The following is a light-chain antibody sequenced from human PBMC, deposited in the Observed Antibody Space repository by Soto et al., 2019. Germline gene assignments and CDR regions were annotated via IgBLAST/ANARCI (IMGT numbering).Light chain of an antibody. J-gene: IGKJ2*01. V-gene: IGKV3-20*01. CDR2: RTS. CDR3: QQYGSLPYT. CDR1: QTVNSAY. Sequence: ENVLTHSPDTLSLSPGERVTLSCRASQTVNSAYFAWHQQKPGQAPRLLIYRTSSRATGIPDRFSGSGSGTDFTLTISRLEPEDFAVYYCQQYGSLPYTFGQGTKLEIK.